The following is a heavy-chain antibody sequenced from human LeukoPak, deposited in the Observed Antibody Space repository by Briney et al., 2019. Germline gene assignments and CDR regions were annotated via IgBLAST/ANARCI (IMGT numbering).Heavy chain of an antibody. CDR1: GYTFTGYY. CDR2: INPNSGGT. J-gene: IGHJ3*02. V-gene: IGHV1-2*04. D-gene: IGHD3-10*01. Sequence: ASVKVSCKASGYTFTGYYMHWVRQAPGQGLEWMGWINPNSGGTNYAQKFQGWVTMTRDTSISTAYMELSRLRSDDTAVYYCARLLWFGELSNTGAFDIWGQGTMVTVSS. CDR3: ARLLWFGELSNTGAFDI.